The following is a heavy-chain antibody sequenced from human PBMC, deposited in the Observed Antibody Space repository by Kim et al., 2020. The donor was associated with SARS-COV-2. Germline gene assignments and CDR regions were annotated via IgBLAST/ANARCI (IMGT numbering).Heavy chain of an antibody. D-gene: IGHD2-15*01. V-gene: IGHV1-69*06. CDR1: GGTFSSYA. J-gene: IGHJ6*02. CDR2: IIPIFGTA. Sequence: SVKVSCKASGGTFSSYAISWVRQAPGQGLEWMGGIIPIFGTANYAQKFQGRVTITADKSTSTAYMELSSLRSEDTAVYYCARGVVVVVAATPYYYGMDVWGQGTTVTVSS. CDR3: ARGVVVVVAATPYYYGMDV.